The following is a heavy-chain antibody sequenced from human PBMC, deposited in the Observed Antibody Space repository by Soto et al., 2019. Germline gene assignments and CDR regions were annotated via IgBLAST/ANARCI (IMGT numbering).Heavy chain of an antibody. CDR3: ARAGGGYSYGPGALDI. CDR1: GYTFTSYY. CDR2: INPSGGST. D-gene: IGHD5-18*01. V-gene: IGHV1-46*01. Sequence: ASVKVSCKASGYTFTSYYMHWVRQAPGQGLEWMGIINPSGGSTSYAQKFQGRVTMTRDTSTSTVYMELSSLRSEDTAVYYCARAGGGYSYGPGALDIWGQGTMVTVSS. J-gene: IGHJ3*02.